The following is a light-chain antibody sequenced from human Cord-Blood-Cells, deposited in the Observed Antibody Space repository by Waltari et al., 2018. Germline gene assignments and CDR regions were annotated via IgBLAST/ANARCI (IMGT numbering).Light chain of an antibody. V-gene: IGLV2-14*01. CDR3: SSYTSSSTLEV. J-gene: IGLJ3*02. CDR2: DVS. Sequence: QSALTQPASVSGSPGPSLTTSCTGTSRDVGGYNYVSWYQQHPGKAPKLMIYDVSNRPSGVSNRFSGSKSGNTASLTISGLQAEDEADYYCSSYTSSSTLEVFGGGTKLTVL. CDR1: SRDVGGYNY.